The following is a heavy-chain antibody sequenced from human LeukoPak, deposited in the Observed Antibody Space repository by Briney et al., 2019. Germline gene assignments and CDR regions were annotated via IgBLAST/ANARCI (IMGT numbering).Heavy chain of an antibody. D-gene: IGHD3-10*01. J-gene: IGHJ4*02. CDR3: ARHADSGFGELAFDY. Sequence: SDTLSLTCTVCGDFIRSSPYYGGWSRQPPGKGLEWIGSLYYSRSTYYNPSRKSRVTISVDTSKNHVSLKLTSVTAADPAVYYCARHADSGFGELAFDYWGQGTLVTVSS. CDR1: GDFIRSSPYY. CDR2: LYYSRST. V-gene: IGHV4-39*01.